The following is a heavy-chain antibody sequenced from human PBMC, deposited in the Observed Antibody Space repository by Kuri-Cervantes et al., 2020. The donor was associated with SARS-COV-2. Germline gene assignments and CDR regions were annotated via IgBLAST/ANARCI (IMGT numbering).Heavy chain of an antibody. CDR3: ARDAVLAAGYFDY. V-gene: IGHV1-2*02. J-gene: IGHJ4*02. CDR2: INPNSGGT. Sequence: ASVNVSCKASGYTFTGYYMHWVRQAPGQGLEWMGWINPNSGGTNYAQKFQGRVTMTRDTSISTAYMELSRLRSDDTAVYYCARDAVLAAGYFDYWGQGTLVTVSS. D-gene: IGHD6-13*01. CDR1: GYTFTGYY.